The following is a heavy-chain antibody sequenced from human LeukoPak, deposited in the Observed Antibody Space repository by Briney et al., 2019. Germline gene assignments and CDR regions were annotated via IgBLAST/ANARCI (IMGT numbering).Heavy chain of an antibody. CDR2: ISYDGSSK. CDR3: AGGGFGEAHYYYYYMDV. D-gene: IGHD3-10*01. Sequence: GGSLRLSCAASGFTFSSYGMHWVRQAPGKGLEWVAVISYDGSSKYYDDSVKGRITISRDNSKNTLYLQINSLRAEDTAVYYCAGGGFGEAHYYYYYMDVWGKGTTVTVSS. CDR1: GFTFSSYG. V-gene: IGHV3-30*03. J-gene: IGHJ6*03.